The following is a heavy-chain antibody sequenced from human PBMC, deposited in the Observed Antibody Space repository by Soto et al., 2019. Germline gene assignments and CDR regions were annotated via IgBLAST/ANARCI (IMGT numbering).Heavy chain of an antibody. J-gene: IGHJ4*02. V-gene: IGHV3-21*01. CDR2: ISSSSSYI. D-gene: IGHD6-13*01. Sequence: GASLRLSCAASGFTFSSYSMNWVRQAPGKGLEWVSSISSSSSYIYYADSVKGRFTISRDNAKNSLYLQMNSLRAEDTAVYYCASGIAAAGGFDYWGQGTLVTVSS. CDR3: ASGIAAAGGFDY. CDR1: GFTFSSYS.